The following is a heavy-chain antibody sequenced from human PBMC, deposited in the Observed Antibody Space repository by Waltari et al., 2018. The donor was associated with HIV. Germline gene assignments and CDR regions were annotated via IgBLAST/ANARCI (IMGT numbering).Heavy chain of an antibody. J-gene: IGHJ3*01. D-gene: IGHD2-21*01. CDR1: QLSFPPYA. V-gene: IGHV3-23*01. Sequence: EAQMLQSGGGMIQPGGSLRHSCTSSQLSFPPYAMTWVRQAPGKGLEWFPTINSNPWSAYDMEHVMGRFTITRDNARNTLYFPLDNLKAGDTALYFCAKDVAPYPTFHGFDVRSQGTLVTISS. CDR3: AKDVAPYPTFHGFDV. CDR2: INSNPWSA.